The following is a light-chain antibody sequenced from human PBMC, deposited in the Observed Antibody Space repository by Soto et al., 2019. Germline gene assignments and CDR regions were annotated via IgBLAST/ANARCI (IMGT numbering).Light chain of an antibody. J-gene: IGKJ1*01. CDR1: QTISRNY. CDR2: GAS. CDR3: QQYGGPVPWT. V-gene: IGKV3-20*01. Sequence: EVVLTQSPGTLSLSPGERATVSCRASQTISRNYLAWYQKKPGQAPRLLIYGASTRATGIPDRFTGSGSGTDFTLTIDRLEPEDFAVYYCQQYGGPVPWTFGQGTKVEV.